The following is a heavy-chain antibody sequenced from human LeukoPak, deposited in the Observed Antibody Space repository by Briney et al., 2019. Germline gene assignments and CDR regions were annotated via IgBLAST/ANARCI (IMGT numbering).Heavy chain of an antibody. CDR1: GGSISSGSCY. D-gene: IGHD5-18*01. CDR3: ARALGGYSYGDPFDY. J-gene: IGHJ4*02. Sequence: PSQTLSLTCTVSGGSISSGSCYWSWIRQPAGKGLEWIGRIYTSGSTNYNPSLKSRVTISVDTSKNQFSLKLSSVTAADTAVYYCARALGGYSYGDPFDYWGQGTLVTVSS. V-gene: IGHV4-61*02. CDR2: IYTSGST.